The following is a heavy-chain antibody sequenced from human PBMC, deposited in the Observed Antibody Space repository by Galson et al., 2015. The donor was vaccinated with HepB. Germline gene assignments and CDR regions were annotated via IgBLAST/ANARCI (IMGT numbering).Heavy chain of an antibody. J-gene: IGHJ4*02. V-gene: IGHV1-69*04. CDR2: IIPILGIA. CDR3: ASGLGYCSSTSCSIDY. Sequence: SVKVSCKASGGTFSSYAISWVRQAPGQGLEWMGRIIPILGIANYAQKFQGRVTITADKSTSTAYMELSSLRSEDTAVYYCASGLGYCSSTSCSIDYWGQGTLVTVSS. D-gene: IGHD2-2*01. CDR1: GGTFSSYA.